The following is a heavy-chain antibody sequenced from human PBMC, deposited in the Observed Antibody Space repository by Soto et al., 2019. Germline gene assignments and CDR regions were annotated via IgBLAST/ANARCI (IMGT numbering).Heavy chain of an antibody. D-gene: IGHD3-9*01. CDR3: ASDNGGLVRYYYSGMDV. J-gene: IGHJ6*02. Sequence: GASVTVSCQISGYSFGSNGLRWLRQAPGQRFEGMGWINCHNGHTNYSQKFHGRVTMTTDRATSTAYMELRSLTSDDAAVYFCASDNGGLVRYYYSGMDVWGQGTTVTVSS. V-gene: IGHV1-18*01. CDR2: INCHNGHT. CDR1: GYSFGSNG.